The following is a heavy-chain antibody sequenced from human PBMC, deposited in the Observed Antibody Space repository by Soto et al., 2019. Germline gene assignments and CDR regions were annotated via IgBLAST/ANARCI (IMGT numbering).Heavy chain of an antibody. Sequence: SETLSLTCTVSGGSISSYYWSWIRQPPGKGLEWIGYIYYSGSTNYNPSLKSRVTISVDTSKNQFSLKLSSVTAADTAVYYCARAKDRWLQLEYYFDYWGQGTLVTAPQ. D-gene: IGHD5-12*01. CDR3: ARAKDRWLQLEYYFDY. V-gene: IGHV4-59*08. CDR2: IYYSGST. J-gene: IGHJ4*02. CDR1: GGSISSYY.